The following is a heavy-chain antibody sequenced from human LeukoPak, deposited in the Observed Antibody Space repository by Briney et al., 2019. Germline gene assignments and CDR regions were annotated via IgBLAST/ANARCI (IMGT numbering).Heavy chain of an antibody. V-gene: IGHV4-34*01. CDR1: GGSFSGYY. CDR2: INHSGST. CDR3: ARRDSYGRAYFDY. J-gene: IGHJ4*02. Sequence: SETLSLTCAVYGGSFSGYYWSWIRQPPGKGLEWIGEINHSGSTNYNPSLKSRVTISVDTSKNQFSLKLSSVTAADTAVYYCARRDSYGRAYFDYWGQGTLVTVSS. D-gene: IGHD5-18*01.